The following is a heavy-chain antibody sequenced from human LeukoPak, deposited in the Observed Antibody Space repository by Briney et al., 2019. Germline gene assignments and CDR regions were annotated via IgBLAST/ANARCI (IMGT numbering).Heavy chain of an antibody. CDR2: ISSSGSTI. CDR1: GFTFSDYY. V-gene: IGHV3-11*01. J-gene: IGHJ3*02. Sequence: PGGSLRLSCAASGFTFSDYYMSWIRQAPGKGLEWVSYISSSGSTIYYADSVKGRFTISRDDAKNSLYLQMNSLRAEDTAVYYCARVLAFPDLAAFDTWGQGTMVTVSS. CDR3: ARVLAFPDLAAFDT. D-gene: IGHD2/OR15-2a*01.